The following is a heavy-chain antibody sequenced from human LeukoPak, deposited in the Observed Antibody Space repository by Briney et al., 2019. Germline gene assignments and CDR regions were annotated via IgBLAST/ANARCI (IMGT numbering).Heavy chain of an antibody. V-gene: IGHV3-53*01. D-gene: IGHD1-26*01. Sequence: PGGSLRLSCAASGFTVSSNYMTWVRQAPGKGLEWVSVIYSGDNTYYADSVKGRFTISRDNSKNTLYLQMNTLRAEDTAVYYCATPRGSGSYLAFDYWGQGTLVTVSS. CDR3: ATPRGSGSYLAFDY. J-gene: IGHJ4*02. CDR2: IYSGDNT. CDR1: GFTVSSNY.